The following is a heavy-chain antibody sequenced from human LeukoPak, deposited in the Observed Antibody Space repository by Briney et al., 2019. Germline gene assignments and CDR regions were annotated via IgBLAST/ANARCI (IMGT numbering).Heavy chain of an antibody. V-gene: IGHV3-23*01. CDR2: ISGSGGST. CDR3: AKVVIGELGAYYFDY. CDR1: GFTFSSYA. Sequence: GGSLRLSCAASGFTFSSYAMSWVRQAPGKGLEWVSAISGSGGSTYYADSVKGRSTISGDNSKNTLYLQMNSLRAEDTAVYYCAKVVIGELGAYYFDYWGQGTLVTVSS. J-gene: IGHJ4*02. D-gene: IGHD3-10*01.